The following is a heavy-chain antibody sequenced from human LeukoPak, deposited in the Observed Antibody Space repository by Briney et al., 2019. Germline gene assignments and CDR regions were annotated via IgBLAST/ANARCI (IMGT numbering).Heavy chain of an antibody. Sequence: GGSLRLSCAASGFTFSSYSMNWVRQAPGKGLEWVSSISSSSSYIYYADSVKGRFTISRDNAKNSLYLQMNSLRAEDTAVYYYARGPVIGGNSLYDYWGQGTLVTVSS. CDR3: ARGPVIGGNSLYDY. CDR1: GFTFSSYS. J-gene: IGHJ4*02. CDR2: ISSSSSYI. D-gene: IGHD4-23*01. V-gene: IGHV3-21*01.